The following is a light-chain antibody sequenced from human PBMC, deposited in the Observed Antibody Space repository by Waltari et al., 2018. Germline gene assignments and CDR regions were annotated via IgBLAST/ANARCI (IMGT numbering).Light chain of an antibody. J-gene: IGKJ4*01. CDR2: GAS. CDR1: QTFSSSY. Sequence: IVLTQSPGTLSLSPGERATLSCSASQTFSSSYLAWYQQKPGQAPRLLIYGASSRAAGCPDRFSGSGSGTDFTLTISRLEPEDFAVYYCQQYGTSPPLTFGGGTKVEIK. V-gene: IGKV3-20*01. CDR3: QQYGTSPPLT.